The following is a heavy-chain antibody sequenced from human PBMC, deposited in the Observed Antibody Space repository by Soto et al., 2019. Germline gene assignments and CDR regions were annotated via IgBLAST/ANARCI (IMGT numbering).Heavy chain of an antibody. CDR2: IDPSGGVT. CDR3: SIDVIVHDNYETIGYYFDH. V-gene: IGHV1-46*01. CDR1: GYTFTKFH. Sequence: GASVKVSCKASGYTFTKFHIHWVRQAPGQGLEWMGMIDPSGGVTRDAQRFQGRITMTSDTSTSSVYMELRGLTSEDTAVYYCSIDVIVHDNYETIGYYFDHWGPGTLVTVSS. D-gene: IGHD3-16*01. J-gene: IGHJ4*02.